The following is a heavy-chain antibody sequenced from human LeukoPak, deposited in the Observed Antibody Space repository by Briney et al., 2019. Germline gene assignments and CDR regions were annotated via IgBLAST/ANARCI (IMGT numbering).Heavy chain of an antibody. CDR3: AKGSYYDSSGSFYFDY. J-gene: IGHJ4*02. D-gene: IGHD3-22*01. Sequence: ETLSLTCTVSGGSISSYYWSWVRQAPGKGLEWVSGISGSGDNTYYADSVKGRFTISRDNSKNTLYVQVNSLGTEDTAAYYCAKGSYYDSSGSFYFDYWGQGTLVTVSS. CDR1: GGSISSYY. CDR2: ISGSGDNT. V-gene: IGHV3-23*01.